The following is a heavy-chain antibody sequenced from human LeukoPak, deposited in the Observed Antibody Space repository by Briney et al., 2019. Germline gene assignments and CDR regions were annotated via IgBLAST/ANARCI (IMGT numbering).Heavy chain of an antibody. CDR3: ARDRSGWYDY. V-gene: IGHV3-20*04. CDR1: GFTFDEYG. J-gene: IGHJ4*02. D-gene: IGHD6-19*01. CDR2: INWNGGST. Sequence: GGSLRLSCAASGFTFDEYGISWVGPAPRKGRAWVSGINWNGGSTGYADSLKGRFTISRDNAKNSLYLQMNSLRAEDTALYYCARDRSGWYDYWGQGTLVTVSA.